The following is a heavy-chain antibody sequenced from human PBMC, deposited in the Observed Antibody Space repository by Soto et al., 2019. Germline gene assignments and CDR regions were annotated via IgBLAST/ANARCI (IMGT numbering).Heavy chain of an antibody. CDR3: ARRLTKTVSALGY. J-gene: IGHJ4*02. V-gene: IGHV3-30*09. CDR1: GFTFTSFA. Sequence: QVQLVESGGGVVQTGASLRLSCSASGFTFTSFAIHWVRQAPGKGLEWVAVISENGVNKYSAESVRGRFVISRDNSKNTLELEMNSLRPEDTAIYFCARRLTKTVSALGYWGQGTLVTVSS. CDR2: ISENGVNK. D-gene: IGHD2-8*01.